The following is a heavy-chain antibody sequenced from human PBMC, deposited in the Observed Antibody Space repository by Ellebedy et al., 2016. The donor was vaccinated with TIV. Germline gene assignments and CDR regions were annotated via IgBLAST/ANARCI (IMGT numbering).Heavy chain of an antibody. J-gene: IGHJ4*02. V-gene: IGHV3-30*18. D-gene: IGHD3-16*01. CDR1: GFTFSSYG. CDR2: ISYDGSNK. CDR3: AKVLGGVRAFY. Sequence: GGSLRLXXAASGFTFSSYGMHWVRQAPGKGPEWVAVISYDGSNKYYADSVKGRFTISRDNSKNTLYLQMNSLRAEDTAVYYCAKVLGGVRAFYWGQGTLVTVSS.